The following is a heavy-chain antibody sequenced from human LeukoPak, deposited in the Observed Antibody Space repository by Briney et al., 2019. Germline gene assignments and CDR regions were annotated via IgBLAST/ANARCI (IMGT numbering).Heavy chain of an antibody. CDR2: INAGNGNT. J-gene: IGHJ5*02. CDR3: ARVGYCSSSTCYYWFDP. CDR1: GYTFTSYA. D-gene: IGHD2-2*01. Sequence: ASVKVSCKASGYTFTSYAMHWVRQAPGQRLEWMGWINAGNGNTKYSQKFQGRVTMTRNTSISTAYMELSSLRSEDTAVYYCARVGYCSSSTCYYWFDPWGQGTLVTVSS. V-gene: IGHV1-3*01.